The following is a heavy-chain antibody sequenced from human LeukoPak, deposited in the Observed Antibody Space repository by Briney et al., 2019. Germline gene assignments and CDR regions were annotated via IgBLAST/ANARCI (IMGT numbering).Heavy chain of an antibody. CDR1: GGSISSYY. D-gene: IGHD4-17*01. CDR2: IYYSGST. J-gene: IGHJ4*02. V-gene: IGHV4-59*12. Sequence: PSETLSLTCTVSGGSISSYYWSWIRQPPGKGLEWIGYIYYSGSTNYNPSLKSRVTISVDTSKNQFSLQLNSVTPEDTAVYYCARGDYALDYWGQGTLVTVSS. CDR3: ARGDYALDY.